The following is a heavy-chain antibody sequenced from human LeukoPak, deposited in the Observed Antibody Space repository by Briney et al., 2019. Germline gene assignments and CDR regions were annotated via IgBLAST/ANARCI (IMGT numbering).Heavy chain of an antibody. CDR1: GFTFSSYG. V-gene: IGHV3-30*18. CDR3: AKDLYSYGYYFDY. D-gene: IGHD5-18*01. CDR2: ISYDGSNK. Sequence: TGGSLRLSCAASGFTFSSYGMHWVRQAPGKGLEWVAVISYDGSNKYYADSVKGRFTISRDNSKNTLYLQMNSLRAEDTAVYYCAKDLYSYGYYFDYWGQGTLVTVSS. J-gene: IGHJ4*02.